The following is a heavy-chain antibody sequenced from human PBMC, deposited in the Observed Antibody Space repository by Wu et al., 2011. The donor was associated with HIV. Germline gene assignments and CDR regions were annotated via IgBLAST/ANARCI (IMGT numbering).Heavy chain of an antibody. D-gene: IGHD6-13*01. CDR1: GHTLTELP. CDR2: FDPENGKT. Sequence: SGREVKKPGASVKVSCKVSGHTLTELPMNWVRQAPGKGLEWMGGFDPENGKTIYARKFQGRVTMTEDTSTDTGYMDLRSLRSEDTAVYYCATVSRDSSSWYRGRGAFDIWGQGTMVTVSS. V-gene: IGHV1-24*01. J-gene: IGHJ3*02. CDR3: ATVSRDSSSWYRGRGAFDI.